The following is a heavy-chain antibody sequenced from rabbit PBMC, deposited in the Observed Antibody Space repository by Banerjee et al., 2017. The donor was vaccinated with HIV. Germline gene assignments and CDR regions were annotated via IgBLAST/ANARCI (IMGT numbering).Heavy chain of an antibody. D-gene: IGHD6-1*01. V-gene: IGHV1S40*01. CDR3: ARDRDATVPGYGYDL. CDR1: GFSFSSSYY. CDR2: IAAGSSGST. J-gene: IGHJ4*01. Sequence: QSLEESGGDLVKPGASLTLTCTASGFSFSSSYYMCWVRQAPGKGLEWIACIAAGSSGSTYYASWAKGRFTISKTSSTTVTLQMTSLTAADTATYFCARDRDATVPGYGYDLWGPGTLVTVS.